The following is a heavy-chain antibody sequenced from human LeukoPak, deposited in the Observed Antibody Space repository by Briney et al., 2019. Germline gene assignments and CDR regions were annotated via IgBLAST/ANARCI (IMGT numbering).Heavy chain of an antibody. CDR1: GFTFGSYG. Sequence: GSLRLSCAASGFTFGSYGMHWVRQAPGKGLEWVAVITYDGSNKYYADSVKGRFTISRDNSKNTLYLQMNSLRAEDTAMYYCAKDSGGSYFAYWGQGTLVTVSS. D-gene: IGHD1-26*01. CDR3: AKDSGGSYFAY. V-gene: IGHV3-30*18. J-gene: IGHJ4*02. CDR2: ITYDGSNK.